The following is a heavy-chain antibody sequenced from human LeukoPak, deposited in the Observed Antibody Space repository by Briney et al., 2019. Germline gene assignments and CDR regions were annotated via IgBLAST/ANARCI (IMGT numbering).Heavy chain of an antibody. V-gene: IGHV4-34*01. CDR1: GGSFSGYY. CDR2: INHSGST. Sequence: PSETLSLTCAVYGGSFSGYYWSWIRQPPGKGLEWIGEINHSGSTNYNPSLKGRVTISVDTSKNQFSLKLSSVTAADTAVYYCASLEVAYNWNDGDAIDYWGQGTLVTVSS. CDR3: ASLEVAYNWNDGDAIDY. J-gene: IGHJ4*02. D-gene: IGHD1-1*01.